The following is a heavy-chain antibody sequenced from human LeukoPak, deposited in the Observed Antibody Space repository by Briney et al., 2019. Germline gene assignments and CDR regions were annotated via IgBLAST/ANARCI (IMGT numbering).Heavy chain of an antibody. CDR1: GGSFSGYY. Sequence: SETLSPTCAVYGGSFSGYYWSWIRQPPGKGLEWIGEINHSGSTNYNPSLKSRVTISVDTSKNQFSLKLSSVTAADTAVYYCARLEQYQLLTKIYYYYYMDVWGKGTTVTVSS. CDR3: ARLEQYQLLTKIYYYYYMDV. V-gene: IGHV4-34*01. J-gene: IGHJ6*03. CDR2: INHSGST. D-gene: IGHD2-2*01.